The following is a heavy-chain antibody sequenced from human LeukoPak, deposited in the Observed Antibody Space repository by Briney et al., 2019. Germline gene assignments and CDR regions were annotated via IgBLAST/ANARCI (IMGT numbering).Heavy chain of an antibody. D-gene: IGHD6-19*01. CDR3: ARAAVAGTDYYYGMDV. CDR1: GGSISSYY. CDR2: INYSGST. J-gene: IGHJ6*02. V-gene: IGHV4-59*01. Sequence: KASETLSLTCTVSGGSISSYYWSWIRQPPGKGLEWIGYINYSGSTNYNPSLKSRVTISVDTSKNQFSLKLSSVTAADTAVYYCARAAVAGTDYYYGMDVWGQGTTVTVSS.